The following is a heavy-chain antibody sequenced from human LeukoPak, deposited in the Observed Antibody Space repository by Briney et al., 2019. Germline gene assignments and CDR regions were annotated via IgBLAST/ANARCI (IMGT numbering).Heavy chain of an antibody. CDR3: ARDRRNSYGRKGSLGD. D-gene: IGHD5-18*01. J-gene: IGHJ4*02. Sequence: SVKVSCKASGYTFTGYYMHWVRQAPGQGLEWMGGIIPIFGTANYAQKFQGRVTITADKSTSTAYMELSSLRSEDTAVYYCARDRRNSYGRKGSLGDWGQGTLVTVSS. V-gene: IGHV1-69*06. CDR1: GYTFTGYY. CDR2: IIPIFGTA.